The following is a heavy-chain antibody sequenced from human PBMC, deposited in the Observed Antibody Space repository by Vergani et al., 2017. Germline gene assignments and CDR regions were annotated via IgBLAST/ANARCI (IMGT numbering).Heavy chain of an antibody. CDR2: IYTSGAT. CDR1: FDSIRNLY. D-gene: IGHD2-21*01. Sequence: QVQLHESGPGLVKSSETLSLTCSVSFDSIRNLYCNWIRQPPGKGLEWIGRIYTSGATNYNPSLRSRAIMSVDASKKQFSLKLTSVTAADTAVYYCARCFRDEVMIYGGTVENWFDPWGQGTLVTVSS. CDR3: ARCFRDEVMIYGGTVENWFDP. J-gene: IGHJ5*02. V-gene: IGHV4-4*07.